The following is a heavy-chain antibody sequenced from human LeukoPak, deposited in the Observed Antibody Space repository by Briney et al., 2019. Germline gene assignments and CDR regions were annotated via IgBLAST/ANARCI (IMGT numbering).Heavy chain of an antibody. J-gene: IGHJ4*02. CDR3: ARAYPAATFDY. Sequence: SETLSLTCTVSGGSISSYYWSWIRQPPGKGLEWIGYIYYGGSTNYNPSLKSRVTISVDTSKNQFSLKLSSVTAADTAMYYCARAYPAATFDYWGQGTLVTVSS. CDR1: GGSISSYY. CDR2: IYYGGST. V-gene: IGHV4-59*01. D-gene: IGHD2-2*01.